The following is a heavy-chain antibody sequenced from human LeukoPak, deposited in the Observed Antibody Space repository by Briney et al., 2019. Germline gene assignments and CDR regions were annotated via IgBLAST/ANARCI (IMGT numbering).Heavy chain of an antibody. V-gene: IGHV3-64*01. D-gene: IGHD3-10*01. CDR1: GFTVSNYA. CDR2: ISSNGGNT. Sequence: PGGSLRLSCAASGFTVSNYAMHWVRQAPGKGLEYVSAISSNGGNTYYANSVKGRFTISRDNSKNTLYLQMGSLRAEDMAVYYCARPRGVRGVIDYWGQGTLVTVSS. J-gene: IGHJ4*02. CDR3: ARPRGVRGVIDY.